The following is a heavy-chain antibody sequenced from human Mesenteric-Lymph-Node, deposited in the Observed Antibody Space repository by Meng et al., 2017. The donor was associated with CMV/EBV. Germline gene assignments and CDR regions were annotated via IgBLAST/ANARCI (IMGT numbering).Heavy chain of an antibody. CDR1: GFTFSSYE. CDR2: ISSSGSTI. Sequence: GGSLRLSCAASGFTFSSYEMNWVRQAPGKGREWVSYISSSGSTIYYADSVKGRFTISRDNAKNSLYLQMNSLRAEDTAVYYCARAKYNWNDGNYYYGMDVWGQGTAVTVSS. D-gene: IGHD1-20*01. J-gene: IGHJ6*02. V-gene: IGHV3-48*03. CDR3: ARAKYNWNDGNYYYGMDV.